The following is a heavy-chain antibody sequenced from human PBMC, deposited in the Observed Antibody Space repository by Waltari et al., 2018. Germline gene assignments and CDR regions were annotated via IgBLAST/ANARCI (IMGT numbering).Heavy chain of an antibody. Sequence: QIQLVQSGPEVKETGTSVKVSCKTSGFTFSTSTIQWVRQAGGQRHEWIGYVIIRSGNKKIAQNSLDSVTISTDMSTGTAYMELSSLRSEDSAIYYCAAERYTHGCCWFDPWGQGTLVTVSS. V-gene: IGHV1-58*02. CDR3: AAERYTHGCCWFDP. D-gene: IGHD1-20*01. CDR2: VIIRSGNK. CDR1: GFTFSTST. J-gene: IGHJ5*02.